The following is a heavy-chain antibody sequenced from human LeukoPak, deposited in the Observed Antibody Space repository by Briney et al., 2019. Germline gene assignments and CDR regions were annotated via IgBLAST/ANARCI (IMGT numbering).Heavy chain of an antibody. V-gene: IGHV3-11*01. D-gene: IGHD6-13*01. CDR3: ARLGSIAAAGTVDY. J-gene: IGHJ4*02. Sequence: GGSLRLSCAASGFTFSDYYMSWFRQAPGKGLEWVSYISSSVSTIYYADSVKGRFTISRDNAKNPLYLQMNSLRAEDTAVYYCARLGSIAAAGTVDYWGQGTLVIVSS. CDR2: ISSSVSTI. CDR1: GFTFSDYY.